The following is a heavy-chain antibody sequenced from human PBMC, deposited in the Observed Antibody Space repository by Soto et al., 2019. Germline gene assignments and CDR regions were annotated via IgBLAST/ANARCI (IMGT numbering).Heavy chain of an antibody. CDR2: IYYSGRT. CDR3: AIFFSPNDSRRVLYY. Sequence: SETLSLTCTVSGDSISSGDYYWTWIRQHPEKGLEWIGYIYYSGRTSYNPSLKSRLTISVDTSKNQFFLKLSSLTAADTAVYYCAIFFSPNDSRRVLYYWGPGTLVPVSS. CDR1: GDSISSGDYY. V-gene: IGHV4-31*03. D-gene: IGHD1-1*01. J-gene: IGHJ4*02.